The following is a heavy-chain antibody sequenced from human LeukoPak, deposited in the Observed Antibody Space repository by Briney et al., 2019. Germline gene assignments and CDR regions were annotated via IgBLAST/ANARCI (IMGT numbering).Heavy chain of an antibody. CDR1: GFTFSSYA. J-gene: IGHJ4*02. CDR3: ARFSGT. Sequence: PGGSLGLSCAASGFTFSSYAMSWVRQAPGKGLEWVAVISYDGSNKYYADSVKGRFTISRDNSKNTLYLQMNSLRAEDTAVYYCARFSGTWGQGTLVTVSS. D-gene: IGHD3-10*01. CDR2: ISYDGSNK. V-gene: IGHV3-30-3*01.